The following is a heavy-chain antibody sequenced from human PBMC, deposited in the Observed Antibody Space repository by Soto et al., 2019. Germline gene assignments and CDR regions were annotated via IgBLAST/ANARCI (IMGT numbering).Heavy chain of an antibody. CDR2: ISYDGSYK. Sequence: GGSLRLSCAAYGFSFSNYAMPWVRQAPGKGLERVALISYDGSYKYYADSVKGRFTISRDNSKNTLYLQMNSLRPEDTAVYYCASGAGYRSSGSQRDHLDYWGQGTLVTVSS. CDR1: GFSFSNYA. V-gene: IGHV3-30-3*01. J-gene: IGHJ4*02. CDR3: ASGAGYRSSGSQRDHLDY. D-gene: IGHD6-13*01.